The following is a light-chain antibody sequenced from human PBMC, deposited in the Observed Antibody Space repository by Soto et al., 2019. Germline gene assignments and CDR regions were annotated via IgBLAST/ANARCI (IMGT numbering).Light chain of an antibody. Sequence: DIQMTQSPSHLPGFAGGRVTLTFRASQTISNLLAWYQQKPGKAPKRLIYNASTLKSGVPSRFSGSGSGTEFTLTISSLQPDDFATYYCQHYNSYSEAFGQGTKV. V-gene: IGKV1-5*03. CDR2: NAS. CDR1: QTISNL. CDR3: QHYNSYSEA. J-gene: IGKJ1*01.